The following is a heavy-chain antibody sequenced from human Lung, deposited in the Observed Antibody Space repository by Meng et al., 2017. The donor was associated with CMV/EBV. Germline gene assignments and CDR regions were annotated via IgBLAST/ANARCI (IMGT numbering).Heavy chain of an antibody. J-gene: IGHJ5*02. CDR1: GGSFSNYY. V-gene: IGHV4-34*01. CDR3: SRGADAYKSGRS. Sequence: QVQLQQWGAGLLKPSETLSRTCGVYGGSFSNYYWSWIRQSPGKGLEWIGEIHPSGSTYYNPSLNSRVTMSVDTSKNQFSLNLRSVTAADTAVYYRSRGADAYKSGRSWGQGTLVTVSS. CDR2: IHPSGST. D-gene: IGHD5-24*01.